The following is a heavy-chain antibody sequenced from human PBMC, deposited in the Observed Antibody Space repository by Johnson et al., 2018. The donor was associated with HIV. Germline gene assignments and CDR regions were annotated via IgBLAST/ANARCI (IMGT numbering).Heavy chain of an antibody. D-gene: IGHD4-17*01. CDR1: GFTFGIYG. CDR2: ISYDGSNE. Sequence: QVQLVESGGGVVQPGTSLRLSCAASGFTFGIYGMHWVRQAPGKGLEWVALISYDGSNEYYGDSVKGRFSISRDNSENTLFLQMNSLRSDDTAVYYCGSDYGDYDHAFDIWGRGTVVTVSS. J-gene: IGHJ3*02. CDR3: GSDYGDYDHAFDI. V-gene: IGHV3-30*03.